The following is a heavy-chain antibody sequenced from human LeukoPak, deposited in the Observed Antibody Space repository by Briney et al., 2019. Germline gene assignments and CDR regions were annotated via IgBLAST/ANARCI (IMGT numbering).Heavy chain of an antibody. D-gene: IGHD2-2*01. CDR3: ARDRVVPAADTFDP. CDR2: IYTSGST. Sequence: SSETLSLTCSVSGGSISSYYWNWIRQPAGKGLEWIGHIYTSGSTNYNPSLKSRVTISVDTSKNQFSLKLSSVTAADTAVYYCARDRVVPAADTFDPWGQGTLVTVSS. V-gene: IGHV4-4*07. J-gene: IGHJ5*02. CDR1: GGSISSYY.